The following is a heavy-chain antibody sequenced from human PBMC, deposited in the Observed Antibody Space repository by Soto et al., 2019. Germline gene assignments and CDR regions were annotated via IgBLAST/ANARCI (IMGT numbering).Heavy chain of an antibody. CDR3: AKGAGYCSSTSCPFDP. V-gene: IGHV3-23*01. Sequence: EVQLLESGGGLVQPGGSLRLSCAASGFTFSSYAMSWVRQAPGKGLEWVSAISGSGGSTYYADSVKGRFTISRDNSKSTLYLQMNSLRAEDTAVYYCAKGAGYCSSTSCPFDPWGQGTLVTVSS. CDR2: ISGSGGST. CDR1: GFTFSSYA. D-gene: IGHD2-2*01. J-gene: IGHJ5*02.